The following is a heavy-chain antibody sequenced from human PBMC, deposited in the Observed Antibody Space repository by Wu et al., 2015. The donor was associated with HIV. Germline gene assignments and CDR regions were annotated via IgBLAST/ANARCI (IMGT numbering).Heavy chain of an antibody. D-gene: IGHD5-24*01. CDR3: TERLRE. CDR1: GGTFSTYS. CDR2: IQPNSGVT. V-gene: IGHV1-2*02. Sequence: QVQLVQSGAEVKKPGSSVKVSCKASGGTFSTYSLSWVRQAPGQGLEWMGGIQPNSGVTKNAQTFRGRLTMTRDTSINTVYMELSRLRFDDTALYYCTERLREWGQGSLVTVSS. J-gene: IGHJ4*02.